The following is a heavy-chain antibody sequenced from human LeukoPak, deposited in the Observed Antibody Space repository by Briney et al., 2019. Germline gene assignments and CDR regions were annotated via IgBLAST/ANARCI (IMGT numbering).Heavy chain of an antibody. D-gene: IGHD1-1*01. CDR1: GYTFTSYA. V-gene: IGHV1-46*01. J-gene: IGHJ5*02. CDR3: ARGDGVLLESYP. CDR2: INPSGGST. Sequence: ASVKVSCKASGYTFTSYAMNWVRQAPGQGLEWMGIINPSGGSTSYAQKFQGRVTMTRDTSTSTVYMELSSLRSEDTAVYYCARGDGVLLESYPWGQGTLVTVSS.